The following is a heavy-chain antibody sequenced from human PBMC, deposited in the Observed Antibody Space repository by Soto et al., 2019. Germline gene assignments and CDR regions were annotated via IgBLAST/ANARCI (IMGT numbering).Heavy chain of an antibody. J-gene: IGHJ6*02. V-gene: IGHV4-34*01. Sequence: QVQLQQWGAGLLKPSETLSLTCAVYGGSFSGYYWSWIRQPPGKGLEWIGEINHSGSTNYNPSLKRRFTISVDTSKNQFSLKLSSVTAADTAVYYCARSERIAAAGRVYYYGMDVWGQGTTVTVSS. CDR3: ARSERIAAAGRVYYYGMDV. CDR2: INHSGST. D-gene: IGHD6-13*01. CDR1: GGSFSGYY.